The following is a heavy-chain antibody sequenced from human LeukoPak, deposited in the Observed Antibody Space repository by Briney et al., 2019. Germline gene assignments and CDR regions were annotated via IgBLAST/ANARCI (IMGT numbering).Heavy chain of an antibody. D-gene: IGHD6-13*01. CDR3: ATTEIAAAGTWDY. J-gene: IGHJ4*02. CDR1: GGSFSGYY. Sequence: KSSETLSLTCAVYGGSFSGYYWSWIRQPPGKGLEWIGEINHSGGTNYNPSLKSRVTISVDTSKNQFSLKLSSVTAADTAVYFCATTEIAAAGTWDYWGQGILVTVSS. V-gene: IGHV4-34*01. CDR2: INHSGGT.